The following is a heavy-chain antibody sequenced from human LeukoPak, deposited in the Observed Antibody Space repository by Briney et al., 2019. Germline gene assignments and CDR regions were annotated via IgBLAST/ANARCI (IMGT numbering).Heavy chain of an antibody. Sequence: PGGSLRLSCAASGFTFSSYGMHWVRQAPGKGLEWVAVISYDGSNKYYADSVKGRFTISRDNSRNTLYLQMNSLRDEDTAVYYCAKTYSSGWFYFDYWGQGTLVTVSS. CDR1: GFTFSSYG. J-gene: IGHJ4*02. CDR2: ISYDGSNK. V-gene: IGHV3-30*18. CDR3: AKTYSSGWFYFDY. D-gene: IGHD6-19*01.